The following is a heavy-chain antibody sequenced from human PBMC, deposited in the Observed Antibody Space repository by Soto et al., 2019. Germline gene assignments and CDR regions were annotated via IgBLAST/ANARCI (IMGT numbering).Heavy chain of an antibody. CDR2: ISGSGGST. V-gene: IGHV3-23*01. J-gene: IGHJ4*02. CDR3: AKGIRWFGEFDY. CDR1: GFTFSSYA. Sequence: EVQLLESGGGLVQPGGSLRLSCAASGFTFSSYAMSWVRQAPGTGLEWVSAISGSGGSTYYADSVKGRFTISRDNSKNTLYLQMNSLRAEDTAVYYYAKGIRWFGEFDYWGQGTLVTVSS. D-gene: IGHD3-10*01.